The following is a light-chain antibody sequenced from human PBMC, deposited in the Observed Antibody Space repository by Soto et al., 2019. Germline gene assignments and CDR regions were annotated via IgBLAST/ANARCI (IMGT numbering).Light chain of an antibody. CDR3: QSFDSSLSAYV. Sequence: QSVLTQPPSLSGVPGQRVTISCTGRSTKFGAGRDVHWYQQLPGTAPRLLIYGNNNRPSGVPDRFSASKSGTSASLAITGLQAEDEADFYCQSFDSSLSAYVFGTGTKVTVL. CDR1: STKFGAGRD. CDR2: GNN. V-gene: IGLV1-40*01. J-gene: IGLJ1*01.